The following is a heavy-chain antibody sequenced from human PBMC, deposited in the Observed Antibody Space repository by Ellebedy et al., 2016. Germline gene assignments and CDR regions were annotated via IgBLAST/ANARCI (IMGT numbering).Heavy chain of an antibody. CDR3: ARGIPATVFDW. D-gene: IGHD2-2*02. CDR1: GGSISSYY. Sequence: SETLSLTXTVSGGSISSYYWSWIRQPAGKGLEWIGRIYTSGSTNYNPSLKSRVTISVDTSKNQFSLKLSSATAADTAVYYCARGIPATVFDWWGQGTLVTVSS. CDR2: IYTSGST. V-gene: IGHV4-4*07. J-gene: IGHJ4*02.